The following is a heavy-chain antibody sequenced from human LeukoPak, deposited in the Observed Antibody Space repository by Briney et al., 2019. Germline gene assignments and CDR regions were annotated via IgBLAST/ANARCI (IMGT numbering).Heavy chain of an antibody. J-gene: IGHJ2*01. CDR3: ARDRATDGYNKRFLWYFDL. CDR1: GVSISSSNSY. V-gene: IGHV4-39*02. D-gene: IGHD5-24*01. CDR2: IYYSGST. Sequence: SETLSLTCTVSGVSISSSNSYWGWIRQPPGKGLEWIGSIYYSGSTYYNPSLKSRVTISADTSKNQFSLQLNSVTPEDTAVYYCARDRATDGYNKRFLWYFDLWGRGTLVTVSS.